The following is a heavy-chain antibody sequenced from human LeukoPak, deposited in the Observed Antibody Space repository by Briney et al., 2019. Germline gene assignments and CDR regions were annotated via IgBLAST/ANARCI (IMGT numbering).Heavy chain of an antibody. Sequence: SETLSLTCTVSGGSISSYYWSWIRQTPGKGLEWIGYIYYSGSTNYNPSLKSRVTISVDTSKNQFSLKLSSVTAADTAVYYCARASYYGSSFDYWGQGTLVTVSS. J-gene: IGHJ4*02. CDR1: GGSISSYY. CDR2: IYYSGST. CDR3: ARASYYGSSFDY. D-gene: IGHD3-10*01. V-gene: IGHV4-59*01.